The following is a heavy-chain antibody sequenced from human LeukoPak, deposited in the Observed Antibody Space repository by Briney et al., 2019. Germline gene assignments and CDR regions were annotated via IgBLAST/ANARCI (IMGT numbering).Heavy chain of an antibody. D-gene: IGHD3-22*01. V-gene: IGHV1-2*02. CDR1: GYTFTGYY. J-gene: IGHJ4*02. CDR3: ARGRNYYDSSGYYPDY. Sequence: ASVKVSCKASGYTFTGYYMHWVRQAPGQGLGWMGWINPNSGGTNYAQKFQGRVTMTRDTSISTAYMELSRLRSDDTAVYYCARGRNYYDSSGYYPDYWGQGTLVTVSS. CDR2: INPNSGGT.